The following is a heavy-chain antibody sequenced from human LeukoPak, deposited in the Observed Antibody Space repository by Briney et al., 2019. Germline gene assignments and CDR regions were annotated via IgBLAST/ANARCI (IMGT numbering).Heavy chain of an antibody. V-gene: IGHV3-74*01. CDR2: INSDGSST. D-gene: IGHD3-10*01. J-gene: IGHJ6*03. CDR3: ANLWFGETMDV. Sequence: GGSLRLSCAASGFTFSSYWMHWVRQAPGKGLVWVSRINSDGSSTSYADSVKGRFTISRDNAKNTLYLQMNSLRAEDTAVYYCANLWFGETMDVWGKGTTVTVSS. CDR1: GFTFSSYW.